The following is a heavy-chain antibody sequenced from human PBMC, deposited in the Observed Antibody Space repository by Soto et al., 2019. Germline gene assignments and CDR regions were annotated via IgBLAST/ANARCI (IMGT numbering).Heavy chain of an antibody. D-gene: IGHD5-18*01. V-gene: IGHV3-48*02. Sequence: EVQLVESGGGLVQPGGSLRLSCAASGFTFSSYSMNWVRQAPGKGLEWVSYISSSSSTIYYADSVKGRFTISRDNAKNSLYMQMNSLRDEDTAVYYCARDGHTAMGWYYYYGMDVWGQGTTVTVSS. CDR3: ARDGHTAMGWYYYYGMDV. J-gene: IGHJ6*02. CDR2: ISSSSSTI. CDR1: GFTFSSYS.